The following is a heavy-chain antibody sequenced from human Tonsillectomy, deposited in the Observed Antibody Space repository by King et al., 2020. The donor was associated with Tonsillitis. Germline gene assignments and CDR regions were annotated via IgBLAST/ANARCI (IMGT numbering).Heavy chain of an antibody. V-gene: IGHV4-59*01. CDR1: GGSIRSSF. J-gene: IGHJ4*02. CDR2: IDYRGST. D-gene: IGHD6-13*01. CDR3: ARGVAAAVKF. Sequence: VQLQESGPGLVKPSETLSLTCSVSGGSIRSSFWHWIRQPPGKRLEWIGYIDYRGSTNYNTSLKSRLTISVDTSSNQFSLQLSSATAADTAVYYCARGVAAAVKFWGQGTLVTVSS.